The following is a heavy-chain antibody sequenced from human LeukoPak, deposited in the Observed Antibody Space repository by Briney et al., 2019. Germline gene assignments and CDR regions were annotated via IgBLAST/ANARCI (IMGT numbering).Heavy chain of an antibody. CDR2: ISWNSGSI. CDR3: ARAQTAIVVVPAATFDY. Sequence: GGSLRLSCAASGFTFDDYAMHWVRQAPGKGLEWVSGISWNSGSIGYADSVKGRFTISRDNAKNSLYLQMNSLRAEDTALYYYARAQTAIVVVPAATFDYWGQGTLVTVSS. D-gene: IGHD2-2*01. J-gene: IGHJ4*02. CDR1: GFTFDDYA. V-gene: IGHV3-9*01.